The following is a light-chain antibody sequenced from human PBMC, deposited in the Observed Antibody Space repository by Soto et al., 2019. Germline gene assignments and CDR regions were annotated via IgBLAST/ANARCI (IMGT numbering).Light chain of an antibody. J-gene: IGKJ4*01. CDR2: WGS. Sequence: DIVLTQSPLSLPVTPGEPASISCRSSQSLLHSNGNSHLDWYLQKPGQSPQLLIYWGSNRAAGVPDRFSGSGSGTDFTLKISRVEAEDVVIYYCMQGLHSPLTFGGGTNVEIK. CDR3: MQGLHSPLT. CDR1: QSLLHSNGNSH. V-gene: IGKV2-28*01.